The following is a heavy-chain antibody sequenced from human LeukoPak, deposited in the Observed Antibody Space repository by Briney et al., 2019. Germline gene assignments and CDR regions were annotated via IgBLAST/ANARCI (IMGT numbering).Heavy chain of an antibody. V-gene: IGHV1-18*01. CDR3: ATTKSAMVTCFDP. D-gene: IGHD5-18*01. J-gene: IGHJ5*02. CDR2: ISAKNGNT. CDR1: GFTFTDYG. Sequence: GASVKVSCKASGFTFTDYGISWVRQATGQGLEWMGWISAKNGNTNYVQKFQGRVTMTTDTSMTTAYMELRSLRYDDTAVYYCATTKSAMVTCFDPWGQGTLVTVSS.